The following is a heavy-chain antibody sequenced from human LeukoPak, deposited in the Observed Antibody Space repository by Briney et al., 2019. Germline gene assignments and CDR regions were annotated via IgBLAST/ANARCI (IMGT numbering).Heavy chain of an antibody. CDR2: ISAYNGNT. CDR3: ARGSSHEYYYDSSGPTDY. CDR1: GYTFTSYG. V-gene: IGHV1-18*01. J-gene: IGHJ4*02. Sequence: ASVKVSCKASGYTFTSYGISWLRQAPEQGLEWMGWISAYNGNTNYAQKLQGRVTMTTDTSTSTAYMELRSLRSDDTAVYYCARGSSHEYYYDSSGPTDYWGQGTLVTVSS. D-gene: IGHD3-22*01.